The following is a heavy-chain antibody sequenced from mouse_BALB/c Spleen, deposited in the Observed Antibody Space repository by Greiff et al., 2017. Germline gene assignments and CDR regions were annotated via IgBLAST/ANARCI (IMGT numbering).Heavy chain of an antibody. D-gene: IGHD2-4*01. CDR3: ARDDYDGAY. CDR2: INPNNGGT. Sequence: EVQLQQSGPELVKPGASVKIPCKASGYTFTDYNMDWVKQSHGKSLEWIGDINPNNGGTIYNQKFKGKATLTVDKSSSTAYMELRSLTSEDTAVYYCARDDYDGAYWGQGTLVTVSA. J-gene: IGHJ3*01. CDR1: GYTFTDYN. V-gene: IGHV1-18*01.